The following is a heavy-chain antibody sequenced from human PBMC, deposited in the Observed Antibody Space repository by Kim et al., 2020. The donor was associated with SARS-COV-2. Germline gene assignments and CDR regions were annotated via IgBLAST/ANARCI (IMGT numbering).Heavy chain of an antibody. Sequence: GGSLRLSCAASGFTFSSSAMHWVRQAPGKGLEWVAVISYDGSTKSYADSVKGRFTISRDNSKDTLYLQMNSLRAEDTAVYYCARAPPAAGFSLDYWGQGT. D-gene: IGHD6-13*01. CDR2: ISYDGSTK. CDR3: ARAPPAAGFSLDY. V-gene: IGHV3-30*04. CDR1: GFTFSSSA. J-gene: IGHJ4*02.